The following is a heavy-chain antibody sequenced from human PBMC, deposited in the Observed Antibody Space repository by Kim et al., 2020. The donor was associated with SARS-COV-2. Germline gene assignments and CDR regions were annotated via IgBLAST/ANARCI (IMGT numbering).Heavy chain of an antibody. J-gene: IGHJ4*02. CDR2: INPSGGST. CDR1: GYTFTSYY. V-gene: IGHV1-46*01. Sequence: ASVKVSCKASGYTFTSYYMHWVRQAPGQGLEWMGIINPSGGSTSYAQKFQGRVTMTRDTSTSTVYMELSSLRSEDTAVYYCARVRNYYDSSGYYLSDQFDYWGQGTLVTVSS. CDR3: ARVRNYYDSSGYYLSDQFDY. D-gene: IGHD3-22*01.